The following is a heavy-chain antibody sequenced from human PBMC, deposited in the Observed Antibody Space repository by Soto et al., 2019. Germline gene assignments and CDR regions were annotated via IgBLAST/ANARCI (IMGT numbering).Heavy chain of an antibody. D-gene: IGHD6-19*01. Sequence: QVQLQESGPGLVKPSETLSLTCTVSGGSIANSYLSWIRQAPGKRLEWIGYIYYSGRTDYNRSLKSRGTISTDTAKNQFSRKLYSVTAADTAVYYCARRDTSGWYEKDWGQGTLVTVSS. CDR2: IYYSGRT. CDR3: ARRDTSGWYEKD. CDR1: GGSIANSY. J-gene: IGHJ4*02. V-gene: IGHV4-59*08.